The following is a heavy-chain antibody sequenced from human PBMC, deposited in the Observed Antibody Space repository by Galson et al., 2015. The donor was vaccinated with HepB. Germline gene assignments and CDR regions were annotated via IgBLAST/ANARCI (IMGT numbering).Heavy chain of an antibody. CDR1: GYTFTSYA. J-gene: IGHJ4*02. D-gene: IGHD2-2*01. CDR3: ARSQVVPAAPFDY. CDR2: INAGNGNT. Sequence: SVKVSCKASGYTFTSYAMHWVRQAPGQRLEWMGWINAGNGNTKYSQKFQGRVTITRDTSASTAYMELSSLRSKDTAVYYCARSQVVPAAPFDYWGQGTLVTVSS. V-gene: IGHV1-3*01.